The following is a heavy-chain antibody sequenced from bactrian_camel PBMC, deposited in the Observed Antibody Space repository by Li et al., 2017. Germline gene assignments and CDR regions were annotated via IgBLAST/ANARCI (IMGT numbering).Heavy chain of an antibody. CDR2: IGSDKAT. J-gene: IGHJ4*01. CDR1: GYFDDDHC. D-gene: IGHD7*01. CDR3: AADPPFYSGGRCSLARDRYKY. V-gene: IGHV3S53*01. Sequence: HVQLVESGGGSVQAGTSLTLTCSGYFDDDHCMGWFRQVPGKQREKVALIGSDKATHYSQSVKGRFTISKDSAKNTVYLEVNSLTPEDTAIYYCAADPPFYSGGRCSLARDRYKYWGRGTQVTVS.